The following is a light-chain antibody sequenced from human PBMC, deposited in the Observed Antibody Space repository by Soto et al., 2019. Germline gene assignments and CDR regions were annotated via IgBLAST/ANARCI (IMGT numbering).Light chain of an antibody. Sequence: QSALTQPASVSGFPGQSITISCTGTSSDVGAYNYVSWYQQHPGKAPKLMLYEVNSRPLGVSRRFSCTKAGNTASLTLSGLQGEYEADYYCTSFTGSSTPVVVCGGTKLTVL. V-gene: IGLV2-14*01. J-gene: IGLJ2*01. CDR2: EVN. CDR3: TSFTGSSTPVV. CDR1: SSDVGAYNY.